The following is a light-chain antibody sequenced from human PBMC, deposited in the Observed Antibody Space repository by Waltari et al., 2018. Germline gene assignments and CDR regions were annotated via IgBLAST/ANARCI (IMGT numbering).Light chain of an antibody. CDR1: SSDVGGYNH. CDR2: EVS. J-gene: IGLJ2*01. Sequence: QSALTQPPSASGSPGQSVTISCTGTSSDVGGYNHVSWYQQHSGKAPKLIIYEVSERPSGVPDPFAGSKSGTTAARTVSGLQAEDEADYYCSSYADSNKFRLFGGGTKLTVL. V-gene: IGLV2-8*01. CDR3: SSYADSNKFRL.